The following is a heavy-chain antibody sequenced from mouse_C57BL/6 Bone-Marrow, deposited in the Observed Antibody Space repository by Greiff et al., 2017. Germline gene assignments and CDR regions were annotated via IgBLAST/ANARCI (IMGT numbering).Heavy chain of an antibody. CDR3: TPITTVVGDY. J-gene: IGHJ2*01. V-gene: IGHV14-4*01. CDR2: IDPENGDT. Sequence: VQLKQSGAELVRPGASVKLSCTASGFNIKDDYMHWVKQRPEQGLEWIGWIDPENGDTEYASKFQGKATITADTSSNTAYLQLSSLTSEDTAVYYCTPITTVVGDYWGQGTTRTVAS. CDR1: GFNIKDDY. D-gene: IGHD1-1*01.